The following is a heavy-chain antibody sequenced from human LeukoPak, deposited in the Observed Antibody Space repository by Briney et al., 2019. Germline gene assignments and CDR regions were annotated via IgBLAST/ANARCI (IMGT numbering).Heavy chain of an antibody. V-gene: IGHV1-8*01. Sequence: ASVRVSCEASGYTFSDYDINWVRQGTGQGLEWMGWMNPNSGNTGFAQKFEGRVTISSNISISTAYIEVSNLTSEDTAVYYCARVLGQRYALYNYYMDVWGKGTTVTVSS. CDR1: GYTFSDYD. J-gene: IGHJ6*03. CDR3: ARVLGQRYALYNYYMDV. D-gene: IGHD3-16*01. CDR2: MNPNSGNT.